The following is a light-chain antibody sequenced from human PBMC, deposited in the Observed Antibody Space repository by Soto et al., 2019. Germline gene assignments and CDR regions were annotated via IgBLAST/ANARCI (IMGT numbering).Light chain of an antibody. CDR2: KVS. Sequence: DVVMPQSPLSLPVTLGQPASSSCRSNQSLVHSDGIAYFSWFQQRPGRSPRRLIYKVSNRDSGGPARFSGSGSGTDFALKISRVVADDVGVYYGMQGTHWPITFGRGTRLEI. V-gene: IGKV2-30*02. CDR1: QSLVHSDGIAY. CDR3: MQGTHWPIT. J-gene: IGKJ5*01.